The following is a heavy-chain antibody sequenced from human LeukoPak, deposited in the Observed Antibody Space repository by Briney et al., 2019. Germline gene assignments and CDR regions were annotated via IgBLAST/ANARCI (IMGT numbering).Heavy chain of an antibody. D-gene: IGHD2-15*01. CDR2: IYDSGST. V-gene: IGHV4-30-4*01. J-gene: IGHJ3*02. CDR1: DGSFRGYY. Sequence: SETLSLTCAAYDGSFRGYYWSWIRQPPGKGLEWIGYIYDSGSTYYNPSLKSRITISVDTSENRFTLKLSSVTATDTAVYYCARDCSGGSCYGAFDIWGQGTMVTVSS. CDR3: ARDCSGGSCYGAFDI.